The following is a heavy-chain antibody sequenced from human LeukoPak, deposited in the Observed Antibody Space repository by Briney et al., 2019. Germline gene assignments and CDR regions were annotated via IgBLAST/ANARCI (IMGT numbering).Heavy chain of an antibody. J-gene: IGHJ6*04. Sequence: GGSLKLSCAASGFTFSGSSMHWVRQASGKGLEWVGRIRSKANGYATAYAASVKGRFSISRDDSKNTAYLQINSLKTEDTAVYYRTSTLPEYGTDVWGKGTTVTVSS. CDR3: TSTLPEYGTDV. CDR2: IRSKANGYAT. V-gene: IGHV3-73*01. CDR1: GFTFSGSS.